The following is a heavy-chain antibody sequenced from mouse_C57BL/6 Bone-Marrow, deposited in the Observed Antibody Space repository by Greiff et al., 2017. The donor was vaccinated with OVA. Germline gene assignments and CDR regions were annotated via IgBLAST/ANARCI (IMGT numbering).Heavy chain of an antibody. Sequence: LEESGAELVRPGTSVKMSCKASGYTFTNYWIGWAKQRPGHGLEWIGDIYPGGGYTNYNEKFKGKATLTADKSSSTAYMQFSSLTSEDSAIYYCARRDDGRGFDYWGQGTTLTVSS. J-gene: IGHJ2*01. CDR2: IYPGGGYT. CDR3: ARRDDGRGFDY. CDR1: GYTFTNYW. D-gene: IGHD2-3*01. V-gene: IGHV1-63*01.